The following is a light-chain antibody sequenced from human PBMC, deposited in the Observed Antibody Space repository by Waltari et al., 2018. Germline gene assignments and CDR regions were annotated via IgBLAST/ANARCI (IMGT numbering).Light chain of an antibody. CDR1: SSAVGGYNY. CDR3: SSYTSSSTRV. Sequence: QSALTQPASVSGSPGQSITISCTGTSSAVGGYNYVSWYQQHPGKAPKLMIYDVSNRTSGVSNRFSGSKSGNTASLTISGLQAEDEADYYCSSYTSSSTRVFGGGTKLTVL. J-gene: IGLJ2*01. CDR2: DVS. V-gene: IGLV2-14*01.